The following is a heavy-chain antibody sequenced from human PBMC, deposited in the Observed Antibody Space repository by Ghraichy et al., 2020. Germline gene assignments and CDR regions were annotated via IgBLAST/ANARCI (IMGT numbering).Heavy chain of an antibody. J-gene: IGHJ4*02. Sequence: GGSLRLSCAASGFTFSGYSMNWVRQAPGKGLEWVSYISSSSSIIYYADSVKGRFTISRDNAKNSLYLQMNSLRDEDTAVYYCARDGGMYSSRLYSFDYWGQGTLLTVSS. CDR3: ARDGGMYSSRLYSFDY. V-gene: IGHV3-48*02. CDR1: GFTFSGYS. D-gene: IGHD6-13*01. CDR2: ISSSSSII.